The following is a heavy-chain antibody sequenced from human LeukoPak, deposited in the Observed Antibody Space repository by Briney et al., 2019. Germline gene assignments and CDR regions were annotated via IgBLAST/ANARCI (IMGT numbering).Heavy chain of an antibody. Sequence: GGSLRLSCAASGFTFSSYGMSWVRQAPGKGLEWVSAISGSGGSTYYADSVKGRFTISRDNSKNTLYLQMNSLRAEDTAVYYCAKAPYCGGDCYPQGFDYWDQGTLVTVSS. D-gene: IGHD2-21*02. V-gene: IGHV3-23*01. CDR2: ISGSGGST. J-gene: IGHJ4*02. CDR1: GFTFSSYG. CDR3: AKAPYCGGDCYPQGFDY.